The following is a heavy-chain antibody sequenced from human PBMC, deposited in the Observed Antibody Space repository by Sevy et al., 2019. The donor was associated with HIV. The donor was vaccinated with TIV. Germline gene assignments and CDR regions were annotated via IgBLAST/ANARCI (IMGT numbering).Heavy chain of an antibody. CDR1: GGSISSSSYY. V-gene: IGHV4-39*01. J-gene: IGHJ4*02. Sequence: SETLSLTCTVSGGSISSSSYYWGWIRQPPGKGLEWIGSIYHSGSTYYNPSLKSRVTISVDTSKNQFSLKLSSVTAADTAVYYCARLIYDFWSGSHVDYWGQGTLVTVSS. CDR3: ARLIYDFWSGSHVDY. CDR2: IYHSGST. D-gene: IGHD3-3*01.